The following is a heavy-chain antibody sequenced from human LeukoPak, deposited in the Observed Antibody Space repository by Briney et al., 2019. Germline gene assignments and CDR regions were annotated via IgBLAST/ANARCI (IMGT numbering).Heavy chain of an antibody. Sequence: SGGSLRLSCAASGFTFSAHWMHWVRQAPGKGLVWVSRINGDGSRITYADSVKGRFTISRDNAKNTLYLQMNSLRAEDTAVYYCARGTNFDVSDYYPQFFDYWGQGTLVTVSS. CDR3: ARGTNFDVSDYYPQFFDY. D-gene: IGHD3-22*01. CDR1: GFTFSAHW. CDR2: INGDGSRI. J-gene: IGHJ4*02. V-gene: IGHV3-74*01.